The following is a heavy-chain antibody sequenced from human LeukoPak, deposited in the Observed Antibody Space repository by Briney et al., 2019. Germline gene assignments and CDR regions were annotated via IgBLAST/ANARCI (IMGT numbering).Heavy chain of an antibody. CDR2: ISYDGSNK. V-gene: IGHV3-30*03. CDR3: ARVLDYYDSGYYMDV. CDR1: GFTFSSFG. J-gene: IGHJ6*03. D-gene: IGHD3-22*01. Sequence: GGSLRLSCAASGFTFSSFGMHWVRQAPGKGLEWVAVISYDGSNKYHVDSVKGRFTISRDNSKNTLFLHMNSLRADDTAVYYCARVLDYYDSGYYMDVWGKGTTVTVSS.